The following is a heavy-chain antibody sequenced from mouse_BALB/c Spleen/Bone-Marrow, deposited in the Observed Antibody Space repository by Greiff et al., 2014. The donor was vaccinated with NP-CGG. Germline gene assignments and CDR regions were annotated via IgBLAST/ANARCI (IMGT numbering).Heavy chain of an antibody. CDR3: ARDKGRVFFDY. J-gene: IGHJ2*01. V-gene: IGHV7-3*02. CDR2: IRNKANGYTT. CDR1: GFTFTDYY. Sequence: VHVKQSGGGLVQPGGSLRLSCATSGFTFTDYYMNWVRQPPGKALEWLVFIRNKANGYTTEYSASVKGRFTISRDNSQNILYLQMNTLRAEDSATYYCARDKGRVFFDYWGQGTTLTVSS.